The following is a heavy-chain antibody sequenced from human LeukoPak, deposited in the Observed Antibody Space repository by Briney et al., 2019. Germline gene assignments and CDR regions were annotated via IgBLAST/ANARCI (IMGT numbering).Heavy chain of an antibody. V-gene: IGHV3-23*01. D-gene: IGHD6-13*01. CDR3: AKGLSSSTWADFDY. CDR2: VSGSGDRT. Sequence: GGSLRLSCEGSGFTFSNSAMTWVRQAPGRGLEWVSGVSGSGDRTNYADSVKSRFTVSRDNSKNTVYLEMNRLGVDDTAVYYCAKGLSSSTWADFDYWGQGILVTVSS. J-gene: IGHJ4*02. CDR1: GFTFSNSA.